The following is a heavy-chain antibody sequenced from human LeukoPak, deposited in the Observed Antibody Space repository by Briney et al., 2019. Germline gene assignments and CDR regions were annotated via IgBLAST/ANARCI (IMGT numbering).Heavy chain of an antibody. CDR1: GFTFSRYS. V-gene: IGHV3-21*01. CDR3: ARDAPYYYDSSGYYGAQYYFDY. CDR2: ISSSSSYI. Sequence: GGSLRLSCAASGFTFSRYSMNWVRQAPGKGLEWVSSISSSSSYIYYADSVKGRFTISRDNAKNSLYLQMNSLRAEDTAVYYCARDAPYYYDSSGYYGAQYYFDYWGQGTRVTVSS. J-gene: IGHJ4*02. D-gene: IGHD3-22*01.